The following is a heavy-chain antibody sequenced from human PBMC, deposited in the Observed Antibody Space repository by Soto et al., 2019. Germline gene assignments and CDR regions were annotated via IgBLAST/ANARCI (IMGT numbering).Heavy chain of an antibody. CDR1: GDSVSSNSAA. CDR2: TYYRSKWYN. J-gene: IGHJ5*01. CDR3: VIWKIRGAATGNWSDS. D-gene: IGHD3-10*01. V-gene: IGHV6-1*01. Sequence: PSQTLSLTCAISGDSVSSNSAAWNWIRQSPSRSLEWLGRTYYRSKWYNDYTVSVKSRITINPDTSKNQFSLQLNSVTPEDTAVYYCVIWKIRGAATGNWSDSWGQGLLVTVS.